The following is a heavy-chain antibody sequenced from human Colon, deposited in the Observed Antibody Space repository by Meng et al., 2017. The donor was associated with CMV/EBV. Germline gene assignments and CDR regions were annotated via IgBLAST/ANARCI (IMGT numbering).Heavy chain of an antibody. Sequence: ASVKVSCKAAGYTFSSYGISWVRQAPGQGLEWMGWISTYNGKTIYAEKFQDRITFTRDMSTGTAYMELRGLRSEDTAMYYCAAAIRDNFWRDFYYGMDLWGQGTTVTVSS. CDR2: ISTYNGKT. CDR1: GYTFSSYG. CDR3: AAAIRDNFWRDFYYGMDL. V-gene: IGHV1-18*01. D-gene: IGHD3-3*01. J-gene: IGHJ6*02.